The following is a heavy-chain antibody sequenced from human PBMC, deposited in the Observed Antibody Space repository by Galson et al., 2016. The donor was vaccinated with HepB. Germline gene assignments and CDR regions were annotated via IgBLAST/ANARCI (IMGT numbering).Heavy chain of an antibody. Sequence: SETLSLTCTVSGGSIRSSSYYWGWVRQPPGKGLEWIGSISSSGRTYDNPSLKSRATISIDTSNNQFSLRLRSVTAADTAFYYCARAEHSDFWSGLDYWGQGKLVTVSS. D-gene: IGHD3-3*01. J-gene: IGHJ4*02. CDR2: ISSSGRT. CDR1: GGSIRSSSYY. CDR3: ARAEHSDFWSGLDY. V-gene: IGHV4-39*01.